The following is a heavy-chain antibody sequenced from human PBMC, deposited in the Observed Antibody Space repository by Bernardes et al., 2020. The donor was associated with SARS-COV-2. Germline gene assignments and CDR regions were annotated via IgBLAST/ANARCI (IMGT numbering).Heavy chain of an antibody. Sequence: ASVKVSCMASGYTFTRYGISWVRQAPGQGLEWMGWISGYNGNTKYEQKFQGRVTMTTDISTSTAYMELRGLRSDETAVYYCARDLGAAPDFWGQGTLVTVSS. V-gene: IGHV1-18*01. CDR3: ARDLGAAPDF. J-gene: IGHJ4*02. CDR2: ISGYNGNT. D-gene: IGHD6-6*01. CDR1: GYTFTRYG.